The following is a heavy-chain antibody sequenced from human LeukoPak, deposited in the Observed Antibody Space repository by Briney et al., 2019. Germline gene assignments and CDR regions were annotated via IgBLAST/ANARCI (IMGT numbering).Heavy chain of an antibody. Sequence: SETLSLTCTVSGGSISSYFWSWIRQSPGKGLEWIDLMYHSGSTNYNPSLKSRVIMSQDTSTNQFSLQVNSVTAADSAVYYCARSFRGYSQGYYYYAMDVWGQGATVTVFS. CDR2: MYHSGST. V-gene: IGHV4-59*01. CDR3: ARSFRGYSQGYYYYAMDV. D-gene: IGHD5-18*01. J-gene: IGHJ6*02. CDR1: GGSISSYF.